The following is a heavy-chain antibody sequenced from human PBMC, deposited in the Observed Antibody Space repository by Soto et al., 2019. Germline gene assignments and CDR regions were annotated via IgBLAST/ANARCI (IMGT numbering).Heavy chain of an antibody. D-gene: IGHD1-26*01. Sequence: EVQLVESGGGLVKPGGSLRLSCAASGFTFSSYSMNWVRQAPGEGLEWVSSISSSSSYIYYADSVKGRFTISRDNAKNSLYLQMNSLRAEDTAVYYCARDGGRHAFDIWGQGTMVTVSS. CDR3: ARDGGRHAFDI. J-gene: IGHJ3*02. V-gene: IGHV3-21*01. CDR1: GFTFSSYS. CDR2: ISSSSSYI.